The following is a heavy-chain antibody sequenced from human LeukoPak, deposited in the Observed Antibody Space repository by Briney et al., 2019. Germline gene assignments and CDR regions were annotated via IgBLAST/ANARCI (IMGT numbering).Heavy chain of an antibody. D-gene: IGHD6-13*01. CDR1: GGSISSSSYY. CDR2: IYYSGST. V-gene: IGHV4-39*01. CDR3: ARRSPIAAVPRWFDP. J-gene: IGHJ5*02. Sequence: SETLSLTCTVSGGSISSSSYYWGWIRQPPGKGLEWIGSIYYSGSTYYNPSLKSRVTISVDTSKNQFSLKLSSVTAADTAVYYCARRSPIAAVPRWFDPWGQGTPVTVSS.